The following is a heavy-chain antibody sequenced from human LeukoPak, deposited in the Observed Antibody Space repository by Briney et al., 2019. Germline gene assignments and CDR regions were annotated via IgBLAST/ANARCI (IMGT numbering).Heavy chain of an antibody. Sequence: GGSLRLSCAASGFTFSSYGMSWVRQAPGKGLEWVSAISGSGGSTYYADSVKGRFTISRDNSKNTLYLQMNSLRAEDTAVYYCARVEKYYDSSGYSYYFDYWGQGTLVTVSS. V-gene: IGHV3-23*01. D-gene: IGHD3-22*01. CDR1: GFTFSSYG. J-gene: IGHJ4*02. CDR3: ARVEKYYDSSGYSYYFDY. CDR2: ISGSGGST.